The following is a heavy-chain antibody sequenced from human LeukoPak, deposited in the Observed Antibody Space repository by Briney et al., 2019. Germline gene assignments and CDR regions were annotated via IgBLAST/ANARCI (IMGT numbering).Heavy chain of an antibody. CDR2: IRNKANSYTT. CDR1: GFTFSDHY. CDR3: ARLSTVIASSYNYYYYMDV. J-gene: IGHJ6*03. D-gene: IGHD4-17*01. Sequence: PGGSLRLSCAASGFTFSDHYMAWVRQAPGKGLEWVGRIRNKANSYTTEYAASVKGRFTISGDDSANSLYLQMNSLKTEDTAVYYCARLSTVIASSYNYYYYMDVWGKGTTVTVSS. V-gene: IGHV3-72*01.